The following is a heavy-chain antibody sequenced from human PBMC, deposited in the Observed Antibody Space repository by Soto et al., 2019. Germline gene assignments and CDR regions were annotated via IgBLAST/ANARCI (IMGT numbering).Heavy chain of an antibody. D-gene: IGHD3-3*01. CDR1: GFFFQNYA. Sequence: QSGGSLRLSCAGSGFFFQNYAMHWVRLAPGKGLEWVAYIFYDGSNDNYADSVKGRFTVSRDNSEGMMYLQMNNLRVEDTGVYFCARAMTMTLARIFGMDVWGLGXTVTVSS. CDR3: ARAMTMTLARIFGMDV. CDR2: IFYDGSND. V-gene: IGHV3-33*01. J-gene: IGHJ6*02.